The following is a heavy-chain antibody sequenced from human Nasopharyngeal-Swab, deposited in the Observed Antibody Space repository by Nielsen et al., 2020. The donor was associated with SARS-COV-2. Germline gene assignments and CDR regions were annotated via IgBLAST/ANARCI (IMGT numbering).Heavy chain of an antibody. Sequence: GGSLTLSCAASGFTFSAYDMNWVRQAPGKGLEWVSYISSTGSTINYADSVKGRVTISRDNAKNSLYLQMNSLRAEDTAVYYCARDGNLRTVRYFDLWGRGSLVTVSS. D-gene: IGHD4-17*01. V-gene: IGHV3-48*03. CDR3: ARDGNLRTVRYFDL. J-gene: IGHJ2*01. CDR2: ISSTGSTI. CDR1: GFTFSAYD.